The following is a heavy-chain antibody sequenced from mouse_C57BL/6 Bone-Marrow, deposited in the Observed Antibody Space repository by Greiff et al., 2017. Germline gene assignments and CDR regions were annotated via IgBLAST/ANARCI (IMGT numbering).Heavy chain of an antibody. V-gene: IGHV3-6*01. CDR2: ISYDGSN. Sequence: EVKLQESGPGLVKPSQSLSLTCSVTGYSITSGYYWNWIRQFPGNKLEWMGYISYDGSNNYNPSLKNRISITRDTSKNQFFLKLNSVTTEDTATYYCAREGLLPWFAYWGQGTLVTVSA. D-gene: IGHD2-3*01. CDR1: GYSITSGYY. CDR3: AREGLLPWFAY. J-gene: IGHJ3*01.